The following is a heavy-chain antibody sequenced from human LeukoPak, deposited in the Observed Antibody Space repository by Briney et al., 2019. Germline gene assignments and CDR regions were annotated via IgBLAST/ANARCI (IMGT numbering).Heavy chain of an antibody. CDR3: ARGRSSGWYRGGYFDY. J-gene: IGHJ4*02. D-gene: IGHD6-19*01. CDR1: GGSISSYY. V-gene: IGHV4-59*12. Sequence: ASETLSLTCTVSGGSISSYYWSWIRQPPGKGLEWIGYIYYSGSTNYNPSLKSRITISVDTSKNQFSLKLSSVTAADTAVYYCARGRSSGWYRGGYFDYWGQGTLVTVSS. CDR2: IYYSGST.